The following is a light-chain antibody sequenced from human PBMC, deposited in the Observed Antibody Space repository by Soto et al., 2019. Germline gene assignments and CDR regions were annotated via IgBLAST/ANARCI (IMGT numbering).Light chain of an antibody. Sequence: EIVLTQSPGTLSLSPGEGATLSCRASQSVTSSYLAWYQKKPGQAPRLLIYGASNRANGIPDRFSGSGSGTDFPLTISNLEPEDFAVYYCQQYGSSPYTFGQGTKLEIK. CDR3: QQYGSSPYT. CDR2: GAS. CDR1: QSVTSSY. J-gene: IGKJ2*01. V-gene: IGKV3-20*01.